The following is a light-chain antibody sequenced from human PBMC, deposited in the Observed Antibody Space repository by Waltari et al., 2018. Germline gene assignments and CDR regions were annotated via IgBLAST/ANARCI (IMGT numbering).Light chain of an antibody. J-gene: IGLJ3*02. CDR2: KKD. CDR3: SAWDDSLRGHWV. Sequence: QSVLTQPPSASGTPGQTVTISCSGSGSNIGSNYVYWYQQFPGTAPKLLIYKKDPRPSGVPDRFSASNSGTSASLAISGLRSDDEADYYCSAWDDSLRGHWVFGGGTRLTVL. CDR1: GSNIGSNY. V-gene: IGLV1-47*01.